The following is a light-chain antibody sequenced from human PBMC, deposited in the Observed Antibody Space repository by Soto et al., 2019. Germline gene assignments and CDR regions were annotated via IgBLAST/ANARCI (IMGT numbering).Light chain of an antibody. J-gene: IGLJ2*01. CDR2: SNN. CDR1: SSNIGSNT. Sequence: QSVLTQPPSASGTPRQRVTISCSGSSSNIGSNTVNWYQQLPGTAPKLLIYSNNQRHSGVPDRFSGSKSGTSASLAISGLQSEDEADYYCAAWDDSLNGPVFGGGTKLTVL. V-gene: IGLV1-44*01. CDR3: AAWDDSLNGPV.